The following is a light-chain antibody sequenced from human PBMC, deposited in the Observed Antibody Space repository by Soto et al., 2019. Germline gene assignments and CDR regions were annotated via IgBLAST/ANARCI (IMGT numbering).Light chain of an antibody. J-gene: IGKJ4*01. Sequence: DIQMTQSPSSLSASVGDRVTITCRASQIISSYLNWYQQKPGKAPKLLIYAASSLQSGAPPRFSGSGSGTDFTLTISSLQPEDVATYYCQQASSFPLTFGGGTKVDIK. V-gene: IGKV1-39*01. CDR2: AAS. CDR3: QQASSFPLT. CDR1: QIISSY.